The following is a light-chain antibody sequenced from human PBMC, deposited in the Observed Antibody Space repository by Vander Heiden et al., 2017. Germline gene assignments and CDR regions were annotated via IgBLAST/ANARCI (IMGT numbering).Light chain of an antibody. CDR3: RQGSHWPWT. J-gene: IGKJ1*01. V-gene: IGKV2-30*02. Sequence: DVVMTQSQLSLPVTLGQPASISCRSSQTFVHSDGNTYLNWFHQRPGQSPRRLIYKVSNRDSGVPDRFSGSGSGTDFTLRISRVEAEDVGVYYCRQGSHWPWTFGQGTKVEIK. CDR1: QTFVHSDGNTY. CDR2: KVS.